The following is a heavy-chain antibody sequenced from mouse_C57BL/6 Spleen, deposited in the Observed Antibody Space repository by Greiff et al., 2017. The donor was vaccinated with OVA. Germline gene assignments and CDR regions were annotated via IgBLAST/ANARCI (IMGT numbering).Heavy chain of an antibody. CDR3: ARDYEGWFAY. V-gene: IGHV1-82*01. J-gene: IGHJ3*01. CDR1: GYAFSSSW. Sequence: QVQLKESGPELVKPGASVKISCKASGYAFSSSWMNWVKQRPGKGLEWIGRIYPGDGDTNYNGKFKGKATLTADKSSSTAYMQLSSLTSEDSAVYFCARDYEGWFAYWGQGTLVTVSA. CDR2: IYPGDGDT. D-gene: IGHD1-1*01.